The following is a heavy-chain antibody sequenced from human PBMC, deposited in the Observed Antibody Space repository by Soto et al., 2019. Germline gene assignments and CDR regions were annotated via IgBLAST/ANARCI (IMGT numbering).Heavy chain of an antibody. CDR3: AKDTAMTNYYYYGMDG. J-gene: IGHJ6*02. D-gene: IGHD5-18*01. V-gene: IGHV3-48*01. Sequence: PVGSLRLSCAASGFTFSSYSMNWGRQAPGKGLEWVSYISSSSSTIYYADSVKGRFTISRDNAKNSLYLQMNSLRAEDTAVYYCAKDTAMTNYYYYGMDGWVQGNTVTVSS. CDR2: ISSSSSTI. CDR1: GFTFSSYS.